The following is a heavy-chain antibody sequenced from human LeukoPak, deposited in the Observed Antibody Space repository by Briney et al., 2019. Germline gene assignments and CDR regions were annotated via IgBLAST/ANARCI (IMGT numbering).Heavy chain of an antibody. CDR3: ARNYYDSSGYYNWFDP. J-gene: IGHJ5*02. CDR2: INPNSGGT. Sequence: ASVKVSCKASGYTFTGYYMHWVRQAPGQGLEWMGWINPNSGGTNYAQKFQGRVTMTRDTSISTAYMELSRLRSDDTAVYYCARNYYDSSGYYNWFDPWGQGTLVTVSS. CDR1: GYTFTGYY. V-gene: IGHV1-2*02. D-gene: IGHD3-22*01.